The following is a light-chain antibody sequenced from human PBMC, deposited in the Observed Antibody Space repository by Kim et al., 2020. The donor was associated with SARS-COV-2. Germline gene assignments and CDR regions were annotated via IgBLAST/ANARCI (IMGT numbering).Light chain of an antibody. J-gene: IGKJ4*01. CDR3: QQRATWRHT. CDR1: QQARSH. Sequence: SQGESAPLARTASQQARSHVTRYHRKPGQAPRLLIYDSASRATGIPDRLSGRGSVTAFTLTIRSRESEDFAVYYGQQRATWRHTFGGETKVE. CDR2: DSA. V-gene: IGKV3-11*01.